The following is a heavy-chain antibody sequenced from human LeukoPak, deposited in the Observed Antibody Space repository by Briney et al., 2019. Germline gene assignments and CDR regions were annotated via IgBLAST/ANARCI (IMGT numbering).Heavy chain of an antibody. J-gene: IGHJ5*02. Sequence: PSETLSLTCAVSGASMNSFYRSWIRQPPGKGLEWFGYIYYTGITNYNPSLKSRVTISADTSKNQFSLKLSSVTAADTAVYYCARAPIAAARYVRFDPWGQGTLITVSS. CDR3: ARAPIAAARYVRFDP. CDR2: IYYTGIT. V-gene: IGHV4-59*01. CDR1: GASMNSFY. D-gene: IGHD6-13*01.